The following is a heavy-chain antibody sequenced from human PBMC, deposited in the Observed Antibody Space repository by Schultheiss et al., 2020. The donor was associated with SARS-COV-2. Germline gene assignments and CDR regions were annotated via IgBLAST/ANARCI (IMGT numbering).Heavy chain of an antibody. J-gene: IGHJ5*02. CDR3: AREMATIQRHPNWFDP. V-gene: IGHV4-59*01. D-gene: IGHD5-24*01. CDR2: IYYSGST. CDR1: GGSISSYY. Sequence: SETLSLTCTVSGGSISSYYWSWIRQPPGKGLEWIGYIYYSGSTNYNPSLKSRVTISVDTSKNQFSLKLSSVTAADTAVYYCAREMATIQRHPNWFDPWGQGTLVTVSS.